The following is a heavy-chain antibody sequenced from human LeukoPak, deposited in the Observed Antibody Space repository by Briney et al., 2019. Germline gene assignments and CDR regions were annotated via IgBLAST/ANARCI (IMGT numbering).Heavy chain of an antibody. Sequence: ASVKVSCKASGYTFTSYDINWVRQATGQGLEWMGWMNPNRGNTGYAQKFQGRVTMTRNTSISTAYMELSSLRSEDTAVYYCALIRRDDILYAFDIWGQGTMVTVSS. J-gene: IGHJ3*02. D-gene: IGHD3-9*01. V-gene: IGHV1-8*01. CDR3: ALIRRDDILYAFDI. CDR1: GYTFTSYD. CDR2: MNPNRGNT.